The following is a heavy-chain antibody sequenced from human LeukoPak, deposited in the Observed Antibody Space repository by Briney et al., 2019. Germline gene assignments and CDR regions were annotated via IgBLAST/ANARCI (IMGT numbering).Heavy chain of an antibody. D-gene: IGHD4-11*01. CDR1: GYTFTGYS. J-gene: IGHJ5*02. Sequence: GASVKVSCKASGYTFTGYSIHWLRQAPGQRPEWMGWINPNSGDTNYAQKFQDRITLTRDTSISTAYLNLINLRSDDTAIYYCARPNVDYYNWFDPWGQGTLVTVSS. V-gene: IGHV1-2*02. CDR2: INPNSGDT. CDR3: ARPNVDYYNWFDP.